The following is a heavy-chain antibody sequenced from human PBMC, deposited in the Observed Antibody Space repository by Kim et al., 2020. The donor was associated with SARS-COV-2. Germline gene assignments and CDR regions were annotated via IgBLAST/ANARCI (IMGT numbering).Heavy chain of an antibody. Sequence: SETLSLTCTVSGGSISSGGYYWSWIRQHPGKGLEWIGYIYYSGSTYYNPSLKSRVTISVDTSKNQFSLKLSSVTAADTAVYYCARARRDLNYGDYGVDYWGQGTLVTVSS. J-gene: IGHJ4*02. D-gene: IGHD4-17*01. CDR1: GGSISSGGYY. CDR3: ARARRDLNYGDYGVDY. CDR2: IYYSGST. V-gene: IGHV4-31*03.